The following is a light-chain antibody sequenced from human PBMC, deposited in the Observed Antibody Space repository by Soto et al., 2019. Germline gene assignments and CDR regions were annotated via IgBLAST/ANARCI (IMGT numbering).Light chain of an antibody. CDR2: DAS. CDR1: QSVSSY. CDR3: QQRSNWPPYT. V-gene: IGKV3-11*01. J-gene: IGKJ2*01. Sequence: EIVLTQSPATLSLSPGERATLSCRASQSVSSYFAWYQQKPGQAPRLLIYDASNRATGIPARFSGRGSGTDFTLTISSREPEDFAGDYCQQRSNWPPYTLGQGTKLEIK.